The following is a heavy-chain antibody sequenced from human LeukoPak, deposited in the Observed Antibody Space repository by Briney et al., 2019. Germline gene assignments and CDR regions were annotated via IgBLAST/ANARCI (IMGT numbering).Heavy chain of an antibody. V-gene: IGHV2-5*02. Sequence: SGPTLVNPTQTLTLTCTFSGFSIRSSGVGVGWIRQPPGRALEWLSLIYWDDDKRYSPSLKNRLTITRDTSKSQVVLTMTNLDPVDAATYYCARSRRLRDCSGDSCYYFDYWGQGTRVTVSS. CDR3: ARSRRLRDCSGDSCYYFDY. D-gene: IGHD2-15*01. CDR2: IYWDDDK. CDR1: GFSIRSSGVG. J-gene: IGHJ4*02.